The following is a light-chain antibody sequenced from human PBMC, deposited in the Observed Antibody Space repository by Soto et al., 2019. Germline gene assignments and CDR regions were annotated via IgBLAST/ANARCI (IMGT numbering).Light chain of an antibody. CDR2: EVS. J-gene: IGLJ1*01. CDR1: SSDVGGYNY. V-gene: IGLV2-14*01. CDR3: SSYTSSSTYV. Sequence: QSALTQPASVSGSPGQSITISRTGTSSDVGGYNYVSWYQQHPGKAPKLMIYEVSNRPSGVSNRFSGSKSGNTASLTISGLQAEDEADYYCSSYTSSSTYVSGTGTKVTVL.